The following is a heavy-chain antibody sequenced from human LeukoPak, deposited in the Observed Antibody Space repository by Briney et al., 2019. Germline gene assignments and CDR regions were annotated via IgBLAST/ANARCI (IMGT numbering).Heavy chain of an antibody. CDR1: GGTFSSYA. CDR2: IIPIFGTA. V-gene: IGHV1-69*01. J-gene: IGHJ5*02. CDR3: ARGVAAPGHWFDP. Sequence: SVKVSCKASGGTFSSYAISWVRQAPGQGLEWMGGIIPIFGTANYAQKFQGRVTITADESTSTAYMELSSLRSEDTAVYYCARGVAAPGHWFDPWGQGNLVTVSS.